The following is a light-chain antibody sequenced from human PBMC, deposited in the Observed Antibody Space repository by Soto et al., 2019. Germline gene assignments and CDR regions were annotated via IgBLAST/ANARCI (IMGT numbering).Light chain of an antibody. J-gene: IGKJ1*01. CDR3: QQYNSYSPLT. Sequence: DIQMTQSPSTLSASVGDRVTITCRASQSISSWLAWYQQKPGKAPKLLIYKASSLESGVPSRFSGSGSGTEFTLTISSLQPDDFATNYCQQYNSYSPLTFGQGTKVEIK. CDR2: KAS. CDR1: QSISSW. V-gene: IGKV1-5*03.